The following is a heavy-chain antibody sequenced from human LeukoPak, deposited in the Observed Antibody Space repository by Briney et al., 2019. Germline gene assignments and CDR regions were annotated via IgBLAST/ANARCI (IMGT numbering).Heavy chain of an antibody. V-gene: IGHV3-48*03. CDR1: GFTFSSYE. CDR3: AELGFTMIGGV. CDR2: ISSSGSTI. J-gene: IGHJ6*04. Sequence: GGPLRLSCAASGFTFSSYEMNWVRQAPGKGLEWVSYISSSGSTIYYADSVKGRFTISRDNAKNSLYLQMNSLRAEDTAVYYCAELGFTMIGGVWGKGTTVTISS. D-gene: IGHD3-10*02.